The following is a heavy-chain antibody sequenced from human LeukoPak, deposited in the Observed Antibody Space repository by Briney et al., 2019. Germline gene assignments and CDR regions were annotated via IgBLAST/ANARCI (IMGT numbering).Heavy chain of an antibody. CDR1: GFTFSSYE. V-gene: IGHV3-48*03. D-gene: IGHD6-13*01. J-gene: IGHJ5*02. Sequence: GGSLRLSCAASGFTFSSYEMNWVRQAPGKGLEWVSYISSSGSTIYYADSVKGRFTISRDNAKNSLYLQMNSLRAEDTAVYYCARHAIAAALRFDPWGQGTLVTVSS. CDR3: ARHAIAAALRFDP. CDR2: ISSSGSTI.